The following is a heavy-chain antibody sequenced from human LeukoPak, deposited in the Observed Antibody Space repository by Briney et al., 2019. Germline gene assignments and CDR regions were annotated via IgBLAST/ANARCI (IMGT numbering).Heavy chain of an antibody. J-gene: IGHJ5*02. CDR2: MNPNSGNK. D-gene: IGHD6-19*01. CDR1: GYTYTSYD. CDR3: ARGEYSSGWYAFCWFDP. V-gene: IGHV1-8*01. Sequence: GASLKVSCKASGYTYTSYDINWGRKATEKGLEWMGLMNPNSGNKCSAQKFRGRATMTRNTSISTAYRELSSLRSEVTAVYYCARGEYSSGWYAFCWFDPWGQGTLVTVS.